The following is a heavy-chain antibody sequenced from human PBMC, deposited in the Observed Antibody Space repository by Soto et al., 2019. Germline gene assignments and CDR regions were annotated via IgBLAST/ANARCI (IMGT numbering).Heavy chain of an antibody. CDR2: IWYDGSNK. Sequence: PVGSLRLSCAASGFTFSSYGMHWVRQAPGKGLEWVAVIWYDGSNKYYADSVKGRFTISRDNSKNTLYLQMNSLRAEDTAVYYCARDFSSSRRFSYYYGMDVWGQGTTVTVSS. CDR1: GFTFSSYG. J-gene: IGHJ6*02. V-gene: IGHV3-33*01. CDR3: ARDFSSSRRFSYYYGMDV. D-gene: IGHD6-6*01.